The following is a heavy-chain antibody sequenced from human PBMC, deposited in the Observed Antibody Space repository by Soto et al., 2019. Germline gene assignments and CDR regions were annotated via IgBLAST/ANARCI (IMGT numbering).Heavy chain of an antibody. Sequence: QVQLVQSGAEVKKPGSSVEVSCKASGGTFNNYPITWVRQAPGEGLEWMGGRIPIFGTANYAQKFQGRVTISVDESTSTAYMELSSLRSEDTAVYYCARGRGYSGDDHYYYFDMDVWGQGTTVTVSS. CDR3: ARGRGYSGDDHYYYFDMDV. J-gene: IGHJ6*02. CDR1: GGTFNNYP. V-gene: IGHV1-69*01. D-gene: IGHD5-12*01. CDR2: RIPIFGTA.